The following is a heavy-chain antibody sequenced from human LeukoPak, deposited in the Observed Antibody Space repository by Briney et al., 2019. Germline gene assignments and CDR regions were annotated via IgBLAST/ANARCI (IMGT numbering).Heavy chain of an antibody. CDR1: GFTFSNAW. CDR2: INPDGSEK. V-gene: IGHV3-7*01. CDR3: ARTYAYDATGDRGH. J-gene: IGHJ4*02. D-gene: IGHD3-16*01. Sequence: GGSLRLSCADSGFTFSNAWMSWVRQAPGKGLQWVANINPDGSEKYYVDSVKGRFTISRDNAKNSLYLQMNSLRAEDTAVYYCARTYAYDATGDRGHWGQGTLVTVSS.